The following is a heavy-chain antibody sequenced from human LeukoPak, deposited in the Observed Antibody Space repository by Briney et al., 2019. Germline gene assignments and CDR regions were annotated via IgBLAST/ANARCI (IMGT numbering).Heavy chain of an antibody. CDR2: IYSGGSI. Sequence: GGSLRLSLAASGFTVSSNYISGVGQAPGRGLGGVSVIYSGGSINYADSVKGRFTVSRDNSKNTLYLQMNSLRAEDTAVYYCARDSLMWELIDGGWFDPWGQGTLVTVSS. V-gene: IGHV3-53*05. CDR3: ARDSLMWELIDGGWFDP. CDR1: GFTVSSNY. J-gene: IGHJ5*02. D-gene: IGHD1-26*01.